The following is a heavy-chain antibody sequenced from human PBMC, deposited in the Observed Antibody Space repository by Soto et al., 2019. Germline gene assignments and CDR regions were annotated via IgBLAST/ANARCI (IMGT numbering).Heavy chain of an antibody. J-gene: IGHJ6*02. Sequence: PGGSLRLSCAASGFTFSSYAMSWVRQAPGKGLEWVSAISGSGGSTYYADSVKGRFTISRDNSKNTLYLQMNSLRAEDTAVYYCAKDKGRMVVVTVLRRYYGMDVWGQGTTVTVSS. D-gene: IGHD2-21*02. V-gene: IGHV3-23*01. CDR2: ISGSGGST. CDR1: GFTFSSYA. CDR3: AKDKGRMVVVTVLRRYYGMDV.